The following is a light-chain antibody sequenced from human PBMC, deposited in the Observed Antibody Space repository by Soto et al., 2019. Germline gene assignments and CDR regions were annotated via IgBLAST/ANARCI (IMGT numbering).Light chain of an antibody. Sequence: QPVLTQPPSASASLGASVKLTCTLSSSHSRYAIAWHQQQPEKGPRYLMKVNSDGSHNKGDAIPDRFSGSSSGAERYLTTSSLQSEDEADYYCQTWGAGIRVFGGGTQLTVL. CDR1: SSHSRYA. CDR2: VNSDGSH. V-gene: IGLV4-69*01. CDR3: QTWGAGIRV. J-gene: IGLJ2*01.